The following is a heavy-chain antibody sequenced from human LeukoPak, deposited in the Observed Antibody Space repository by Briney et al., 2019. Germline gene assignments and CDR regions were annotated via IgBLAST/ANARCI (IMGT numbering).Heavy chain of an antibody. CDR2: NSGSGGST. Sequence: GGSLRLSCAASGFTFSTYAMSWVRQAPGKGLEWVSANSGSGGSTKYADSVKGRFTISRDNSKNTLYLQMNSLRAEDTAVYYCAKDQGNWGDAFDIWGQGTMVTVSS. J-gene: IGHJ3*02. CDR1: GFTFSTYA. CDR3: AKDQGNWGDAFDI. D-gene: IGHD7-27*01. V-gene: IGHV3-23*01.